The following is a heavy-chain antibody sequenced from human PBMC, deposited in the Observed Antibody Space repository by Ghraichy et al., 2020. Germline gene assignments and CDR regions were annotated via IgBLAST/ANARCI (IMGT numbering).Heavy chain of an antibody. J-gene: IGHJ4*02. D-gene: IGHD3-10*01. CDR1: GFTFSSYW. CDR3: ARENRRTMVRGVMDY. CDR2: IKQDGSEK. V-gene: IGHV3-7*03. Sequence: GGSLRLSCAASGFTFSSYWMSWVRQAPGKGLEWVANIKQDGSEKYYVDSVKGRFTISRDNAKNSLYLQMNSLRAEDTAVYYCARENRRTMVRGVMDYWGQGTLVTVSS.